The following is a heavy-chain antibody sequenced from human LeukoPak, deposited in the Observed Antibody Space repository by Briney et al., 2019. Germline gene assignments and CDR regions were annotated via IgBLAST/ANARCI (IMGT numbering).Heavy chain of an antibody. CDR1: GLPIADFA. V-gene: IGHV3-43*02. J-gene: IGHJ4*02. CDR3: ARESGKFDY. Sequence: GGSLRLSCVASGLPIADFALHWGRQAPGKGLEWVSLICGDGVSTFYADSVKGRFSISRDNSKNSLSLEMNSLRTEDTAMYYCARESGKFDYWGQGTLVGVSS. CDR2: ICGDGVST.